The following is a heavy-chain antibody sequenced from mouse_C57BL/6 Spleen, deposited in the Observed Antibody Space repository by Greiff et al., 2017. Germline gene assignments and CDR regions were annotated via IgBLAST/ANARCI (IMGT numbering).Heavy chain of an antibody. D-gene: IGHD2-2*01. CDR3: TAMVTTGFAY. CDR1: GFNFKDYY. CDR2: IDPEDGDT. J-gene: IGHJ3*01. Sequence: VQLQQSGAELVRPGASVKLSCTASGFNFKDYYMHWVKQRPEQGLEWIGRIDPEDGDTEYAPKFQGKATMTADTSSNTDYLQLSSLTSEDTAVYYCTAMVTTGFAYWGQGTLVTVSA. V-gene: IGHV14-1*01.